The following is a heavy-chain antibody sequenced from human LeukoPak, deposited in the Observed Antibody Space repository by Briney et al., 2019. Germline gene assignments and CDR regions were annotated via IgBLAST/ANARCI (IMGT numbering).Heavy chain of an antibody. CDR3: AREVRFGELDP. Sequence: SETLSLTCTVSGGSISSYYWSWIRQPPEKGLEWIGYIYYSGSTNYNPSLKSRVTISVDTSKNQFSLKLSSVTAADTAVYYCAREVRFGELDPWGQGTLVTVSS. J-gene: IGHJ5*02. CDR2: IYYSGST. CDR1: GGSISSYY. V-gene: IGHV4-59*01. D-gene: IGHD3-10*01.